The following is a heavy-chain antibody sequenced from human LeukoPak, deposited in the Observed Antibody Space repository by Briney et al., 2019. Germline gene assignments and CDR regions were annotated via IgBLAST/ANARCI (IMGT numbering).Heavy chain of an antibody. D-gene: IGHD2-8*02. V-gene: IGHV1-69*13. J-gene: IGHJ4*02. CDR1: GGTFSSCA. Sequence: GPTVKVSCKASGGTFSSCAISWVRQAPGQGLEWMGGIIPIFGTANYAQKFQGRVTVTADESTSTAYMELSSLRSEDTAVYYCARGPTLVAYLFDYWGQGTLVTVSS. CDR2: IIPIFGTA. CDR3: ARGPTLVAYLFDY.